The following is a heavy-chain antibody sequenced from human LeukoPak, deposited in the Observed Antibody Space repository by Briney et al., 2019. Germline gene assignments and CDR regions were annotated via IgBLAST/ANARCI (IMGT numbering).Heavy chain of an antibody. CDR2: ICSSSSYI. CDR3: ARERGYCSGGSCYSGFDY. D-gene: IGHD2-15*01. Sequence: PGGAPLLSRSGSWFPFRCYCMKWVRPAPGEGLEGGSPICSSSSYIYYADSVKGRFTISRDNAKNSLYLQMNSLRAEDTAVYYCARERGYCSGGSCYSGFDYWGQGTLVTVSS. J-gene: IGHJ4*02. V-gene: IGHV3-21*01. CDR1: WFPFRCYC.